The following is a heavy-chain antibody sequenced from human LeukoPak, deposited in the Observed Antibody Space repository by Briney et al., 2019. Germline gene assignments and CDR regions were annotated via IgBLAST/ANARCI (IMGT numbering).Heavy chain of an antibody. D-gene: IGHD5-12*01. V-gene: IGHV1-69*04. Sequence: ASVKVSCKASGGTFSSYAISWVRQAPGQGLEWMGRIIPILGIANYAQKFQGRVTITADKSTSTAYMELSSLRSEDTAVYYCARDLDPGYSGYDWGDNWFDPWGQGTLVTVSS. CDR1: GGTFSSYA. CDR3: ARDLDPGYSGYDWGDNWFDP. CDR2: IIPILGIA. J-gene: IGHJ5*02.